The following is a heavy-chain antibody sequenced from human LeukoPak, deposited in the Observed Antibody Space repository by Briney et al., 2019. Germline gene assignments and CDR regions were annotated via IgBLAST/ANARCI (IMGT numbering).Heavy chain of an antibody. CDR2: IYYTGNT. V-gene: IGHV4-38-2*02. J-gene: IGHJ4*02. Sequence: SETLSLTCTVSGYSISSGYYWGWIRQPPGMGLEWIGSIYYTGNTYYNASPKSQVSISIDTSKNQFSLKLTSVTAADTAVYYCARQTGSGLFILPGGQGTLVTVSS. D-gene: IGHD3/OR15-3a*01. CDR1: GYSISSGYY. CDR3: ARQTGSGLFILP.